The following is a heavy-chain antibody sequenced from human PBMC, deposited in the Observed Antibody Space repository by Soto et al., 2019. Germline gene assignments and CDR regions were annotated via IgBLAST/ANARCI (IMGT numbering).Heavy chain of an antibody. J-gene: IGHJ3*02. Sequence: PSETLSLTCTFSVGSISSYYWSWIRQPSGKGLEWIGRIYTSGSTNYNPSLKSRVTMSVDTSKNQFSLKLSSVTAADTAVYYCAGLVAYTPTGAFDIWGQGTMVTVSS. CDR2: IYTSGST. V-gene: IGHV4-4*07. CDR3: AGLVAYTPTGAFDI. D-gene: IGHD5-12*01. CDR1: VGSISSYY.